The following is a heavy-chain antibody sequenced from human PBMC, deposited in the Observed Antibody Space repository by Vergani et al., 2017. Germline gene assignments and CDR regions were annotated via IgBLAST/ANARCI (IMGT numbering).Heavy chain of an antibody. CDR2: IRYDGRNK. V-gene: IGHV3-30*02. Sequence: QVQLVESGGGVVQPGGSLSLSCAASGFTFNAYGMHWVRPAPGKGLEWLSFIRYDGRNKYYADSVKGRFTISRDNSKNTVYLQLNSLTDGDTALYYCAKDDEYYGPDTLHYFDFWGQGIQVTVSS. D-gene: IGHD2/OR15-2a*01. J-gene: IGHJ4*02. CDR3: AKDDEYYGPDTLHYFDF. CDR1: GFTFNAYG.